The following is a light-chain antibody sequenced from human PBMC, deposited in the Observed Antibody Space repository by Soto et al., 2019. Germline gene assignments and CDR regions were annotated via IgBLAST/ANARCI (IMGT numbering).Light chain of an antibody. CDR3: QQATTFPLT. J-gene: IGKJ4*01. CDR1: QAFSNL. V-gene: IGKV1-12*01. Sequence: DIQMTQSPSSVSASVGDRVIISCRASQAFSNLLAWYQQKPGKAPKLLIYGASTLQGGVPSRFSGSESGTEFTLTISSVQPEDFATYYCQQATTFPLTFGGGTNVDIK. CDR2: GAS.